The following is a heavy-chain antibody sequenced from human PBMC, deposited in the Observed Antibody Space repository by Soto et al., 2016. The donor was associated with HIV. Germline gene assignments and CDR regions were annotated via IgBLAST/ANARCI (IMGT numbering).Heavy chain of an antibody. Sequence: QVQLQQWGAGLLKPSETLSLTCAVYGGSFSAYYWNWIRQPPGKGLEWIGEINHSGSIKYNPPLQSRVIISADTSKNQFSLKLSSVTAADTAVHYCARREWELDAFDIWGQGTSGHRLF. D-gene: IGHD1-26*01. J-gene: IGHJ3*02. CDR3: ARREWELDAFDI. CDR1: GGSFSAYY. CDR2: INHSGSI. V-gene: IGHV4-34*01.